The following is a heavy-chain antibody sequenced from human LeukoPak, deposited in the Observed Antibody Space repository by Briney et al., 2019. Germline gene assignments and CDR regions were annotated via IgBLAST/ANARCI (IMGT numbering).Heavy chain of an antibody. Sequence: GGSLRLPCAASGFTFSSYSMNWVRQAPGKGLEWVSSISSSSSYIYYADSVKGRFTISRDNAKNSLYLQMNSLRAEDTAVYYCARDHDDFWSGYRDYWGQGTLVTVSS. J-gene: IGHJ4*02. CDR2: ISSSSSYI. CDR3: ARDHDDFWSGYRDY. CDR1: GFTFSSYS. V-gene: IGHV3-21*01. D-gene: IGHD3-3*01.